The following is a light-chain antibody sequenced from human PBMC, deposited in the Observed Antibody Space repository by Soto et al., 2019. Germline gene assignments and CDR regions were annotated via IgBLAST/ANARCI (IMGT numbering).Light chain of an antibody. CDR1: SSNIGSNY. V-gene: IGLV1-47*01. Sequence: QSVLTQPPSASGTPGQRVTISCSGSSSNIGSNYVYWYLQLPGTAPKLLIYRNNQRPSGVPDRFSGSKSGTSASLAISGLRSEDEADYYCAAWDDSLSGHYVFGTGTKVTV. CDR2: RNN. CDR3: AAWDDSLSGHYV. J-gene: IGLJ1*01.